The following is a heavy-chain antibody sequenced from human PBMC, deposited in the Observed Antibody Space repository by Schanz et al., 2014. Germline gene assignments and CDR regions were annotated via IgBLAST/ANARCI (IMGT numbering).Heavy chain of an antibody. CDR2: ITYDGSNK. D-gene: IGHD1-26*01. Sequence: QVELVESGGGVVQPGRSLRLSCAASGFTFSRHAMHWVRQAAGKGLEWVAAITYDGSNKYYAESVKGRFAISRDNSKDTLYLQMNSLRTEDTAVCYCAGDWASGRYYSDYWGQGTLVTVSS. CDR1: GFTFSRHA. V-gene: IGHV3-30*09. CDR3: AGDWASGRYYSDY. J-gene: IGHJ4*02.